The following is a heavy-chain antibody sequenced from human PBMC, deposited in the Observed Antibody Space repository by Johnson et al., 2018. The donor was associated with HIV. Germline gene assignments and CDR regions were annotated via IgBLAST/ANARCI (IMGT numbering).Heavy chain of an antibody. D-gene: IGHD2-2*01. J-gene: IGHJ3*02. CDR1: GFSLRTYG. CDR3: ARAAIVVLPAGAFDI. CDR2: ISIDGNSR. Sequence: QLVESGGGVVQPGRSLRLSCAATGFSLRTYGMHWVRQAPGKGLEWVAVISIDGNSRYYADSVKGRFTISRDNSKNTLYLQMTSLRAEDAAVYYCARAAIVVLPAGAFDIWGQGTMVTVSS. V-gene: IGHV3-30*03.